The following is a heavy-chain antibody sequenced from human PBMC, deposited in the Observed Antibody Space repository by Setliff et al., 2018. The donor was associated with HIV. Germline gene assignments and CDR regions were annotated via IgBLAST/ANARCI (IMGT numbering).Heavy chain of an antibody. V-gene: IGHV4-39*01. CDR3: ARQRPGLLHDALDV. D-gene: IGHD1-26*01. CDR1: GDSFTNRPYY. J-gene: IGHJ3*01. CDR2: LYYGGDTRHT. Sequence: PSETLSLTCSISGDSFTNRPYYLAWIRQPPGKGLEWIGSLYYGGDTRHTYYKPSLKSRVTISVDTSKKQFSLNLKSVTAADTDVYYCARQRPGLLHDALDVWGHGTLVTVSS.